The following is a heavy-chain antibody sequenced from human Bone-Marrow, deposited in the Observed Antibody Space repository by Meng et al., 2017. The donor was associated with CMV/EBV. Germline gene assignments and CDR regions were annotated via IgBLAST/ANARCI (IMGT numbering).Heavy chain of an antibody. CDR2: IYYSGST. CDR3: ARDGIAYSSSSGFDY. CDR1: GGSISSHY. D-gene: IGHD6-6*01. V-gene: IGHV4-59*11. J-gene: IGHJ4*02. Sequence: SETLSLTCSVSGGSISSHYWSWIRQPPGKGLEWTGNIYYSGSTNYNPSLKSRVTISVDTSKNQFSLKLSSVTAADTAVYYCARDGIAYSSSSGFDYWGQGTLVTVSS.